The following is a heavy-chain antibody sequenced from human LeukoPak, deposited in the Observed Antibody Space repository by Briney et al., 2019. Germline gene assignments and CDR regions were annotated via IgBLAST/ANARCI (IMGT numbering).Heavy chain of an antibody. Sequence: GRSLRLSCAASGFTFSSYAMHWVRQAPGKGLEWVAVISYDGSNKYYADSVKGRFTISRDNSKNTLYLQMNSLRAEDTAVYYCARIGQQLGPYYFDYWGQGTLVTVSS. D-gene: IGHD6-13*01. CDR1: GFTFSSYA. CDR2: ISYDGSNK. V-gene: IGHV3-30-3*01. CDR3: ARIGQQLGPYYFDY. J-gene: IGHJ4*02.